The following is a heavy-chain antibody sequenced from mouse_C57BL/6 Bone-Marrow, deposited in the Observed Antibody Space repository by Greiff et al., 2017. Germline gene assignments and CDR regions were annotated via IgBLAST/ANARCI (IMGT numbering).Heavy chain of an antibody. CDR3: TVDGYYVGAY. Sequence: VQLQQSGAELVRPGASVKLSCTASGFNIKDDYMHWVKQRPEQGLEWIGWIDPENGDTEYASKFQGKATITADTSSNTAYLQLSSLTSEDTAVYYCTVDGYYVGAYWGQGTLVTVSA. J-gene: IGHJ3*01. V-gene: IGHV14-4*01. D-gene: IGHD2-3*01. CDR2: IDPENGDT. CDR1: GFNIKDDY.